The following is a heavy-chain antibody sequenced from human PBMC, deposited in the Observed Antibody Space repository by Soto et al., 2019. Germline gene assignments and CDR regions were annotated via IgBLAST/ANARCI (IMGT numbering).Heavy chain of an antibody. CDR1: GYTFTMYS. V-gene: IGHV1-18*01. Sequence: GASVKVSCKASGYTFTMYSITWVRQAPGQGLQWMGWISAYNGNTNYAQKFQGRVNMTKDTSTSIAYMELRSLRSDDTAMYYCARGPRGGYGDYVFDPWGQGTLVTVSS. CDR3: ARGPRGGYGDYVFDP. D-gene: IGHD4-17*01. CDR2: ISAYNGNT. J-gene: IGHJ5*02.